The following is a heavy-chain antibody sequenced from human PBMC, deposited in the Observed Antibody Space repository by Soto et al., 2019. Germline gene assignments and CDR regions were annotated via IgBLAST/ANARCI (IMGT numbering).Heavy chain of an antibody. V-gene: IGHV3-53*01. CDR1: GFTVSSNY. CDR2: IYSGGST. CDR3: AGVLRYFDWLLSDYYYYGMDV. D-gene: IGHD3-9*01. J-gene: IGHJ6*02. Sequence: PGGSLRLSCAASGFTVSSNYMSWVRQDPGKGLEWVSVIYSGGSTYYADSVKGRFTISRDNSKNTLYLQMNSLRAEDTAVYYCAGVLRYFDWLLSDYYYYGMDVWGQGTTVTVSS.